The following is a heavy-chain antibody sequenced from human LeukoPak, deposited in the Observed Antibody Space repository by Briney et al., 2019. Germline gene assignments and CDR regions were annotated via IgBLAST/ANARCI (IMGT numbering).Heavy chain of an antibody. J-gene: IGHJ4*02. CDR1: GFTFSGYG. V-gene: IGHV3-33*01. D-gene: IGHD5-12*01. Sequence: GGSLRLSCAASGFTFSGYGMHWVRQPPGKGLEWVAVIWSDGSNKYYEDPVKGRFTISRDNSKNTLYLQMNSLRAEDTAVYYCVRGIYSGYHYFDYWGQGTLVTVSS. CDR2: IWSDGSNK. CDR3: VRGIYSGYHYFDY.